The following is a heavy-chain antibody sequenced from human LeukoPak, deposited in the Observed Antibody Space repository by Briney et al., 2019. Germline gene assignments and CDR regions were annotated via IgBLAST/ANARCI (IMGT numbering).Heavy chain of an antibody. CDR3: AKRRLGSGWYETSDY. Sequence: GVPLTLSCAASGFTFSNYAMRWVRHAPGKGLECLSIISDIGGSTYYADSVKGRFTISRDNSKNTLYLQMNSLRGDDTAVYYCAKRRLGSGWYETSDYWGQGTLVTVSS. J-gene: IGHJ4*02. CDR1: GFTFSNYA. V-gene: IGHV3-23*01. CDR2: ISDIGGST. D-gene: IGHD6-19*01.